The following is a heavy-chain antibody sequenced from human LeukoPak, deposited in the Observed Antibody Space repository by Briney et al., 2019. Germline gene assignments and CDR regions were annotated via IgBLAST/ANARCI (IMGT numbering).Heavy chain of an antibody. CDR2: IYWNDDK. Sequence: SGPTLVNPTQTLTLTCTFSGFSLSTSGVGVGWIRQPPGKALEWLALIYWNDDKRYSPSLKSRLTITKDASKNQVVLTMTNMDPVDTATYYCAHIQNYDFWSGYGYWRQGTLVTVSS. V-gene: IGHV2-5*01. CDR1: GFSLSTSGVG. J-gene: IGHJ4*02. CDR3: AHIQNYDFWSGYGY. D-gene: IGHD3-3*01.